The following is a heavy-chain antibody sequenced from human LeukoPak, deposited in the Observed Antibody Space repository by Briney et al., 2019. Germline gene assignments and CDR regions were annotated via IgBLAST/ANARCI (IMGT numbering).Heavy chain of an antibody. Sequence: SETLSLTCTVSGGPISNYYWNWIRQPPGKGLEWIGYISDSGSTSYNPSLNSRVTISLDTSKTQFSLKLRSVTAADTAVYYCARNWGSFAFDIWGQGTMVTVSS. J-gene: IGHJ3*02. CDR1: GGPISNYY. D-gene: IGHD7-27*01. CDR2: ISDSGST. CDR3: ARNWGSFAFDI. V-gene: IGHV4-59*08.